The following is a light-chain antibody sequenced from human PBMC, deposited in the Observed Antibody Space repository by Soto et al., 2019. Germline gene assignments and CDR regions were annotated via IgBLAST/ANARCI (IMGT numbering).Light chain of an antibody. V-gene: IGKV1-27*01. Sequence: DIQMTQSPSSLYASVGDIVTITCRASQGISNFLAWYQQKPGKVPKLLISAASTLQSGVPSRFSGSGSGTDFTLTITSLQPEDVATYYCQKYSSVITFGQGTRLEIK. J-gene: IGKJ5*01. CDR2: AAS. CDR1: QGISNF. CDR3: QKYSSVIT.